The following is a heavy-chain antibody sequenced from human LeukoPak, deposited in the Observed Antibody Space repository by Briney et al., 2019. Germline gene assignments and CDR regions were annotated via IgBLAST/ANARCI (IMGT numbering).Heavy chain of an antibody. Sequence: GGSLRLSCAASGFTFSSYDMTWVRQAPGRGLEWVSSIRPSGDNTYYADSVKGRFTISRDNSKNTLYLQMNSLRVEDTAVYYCAKDDRYCSGGSCYPYYYYYMDVWGTGTTVTISS. CDR3: AKDDRYCSGGSCYPYYYYYMDV. J-gene: IGHJ6*03. D-gene: IGHD2-15*01. V-gene: IGHV3-23*01. CDR1: GFTFSSYD. CDR2: IRPSGDNT.